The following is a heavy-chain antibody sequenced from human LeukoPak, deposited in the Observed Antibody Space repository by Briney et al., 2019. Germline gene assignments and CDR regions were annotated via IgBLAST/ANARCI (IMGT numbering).Heavy chain of an antibody. V-gene: IGHV1-46*01. CDR2: IAPSSGTT. Sequence: ASVKVSCKASGYTFTSNYMHWVRQAPGQGLEGMGVIAPSSGTTSYAQKFQGRVTMTRDTSTSTLYMELSSLTAEDTGVYYCAXXSGSSAVPFDYWGQGTLVTVSS. CDR1: GYTFTSNY. CDR3: AXXSGSSAVPFDY. D-gene: IGHD3-10*01. J-gene: IGHJ4*02.